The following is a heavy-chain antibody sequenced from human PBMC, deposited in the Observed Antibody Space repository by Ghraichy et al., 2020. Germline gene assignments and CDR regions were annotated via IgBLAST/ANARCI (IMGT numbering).Heavy chain of an antibody. J-gene: IGHJ5*02. D-gene: IGHD3-3*01. Sequence: ASVKVSCEASGYTFTSYDINWVRQATGQGLEWMGWMNPNSGNTGYAQKFQGRVTLTRNTSISTAYMELSSLRSEDTAVYYCATQRRLLSTYYKWFDPWGQGTLVTVSS. CDR2: MNPNSGNT. CDR3: ATQRRLLSTYYKWFDP. V-gene: IGHV1-8*01. CDR1: GYTFTSYD.